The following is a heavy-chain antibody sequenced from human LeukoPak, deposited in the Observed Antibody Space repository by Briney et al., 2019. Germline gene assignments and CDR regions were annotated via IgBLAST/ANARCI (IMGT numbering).Heavy chain of an antibody. J-gene: IGHJ4*02. CDR2: MSGSGGST. Sequence: GASLRLSCAASGFMFSNYGMSWVRQAPGRGLEWVSTMSGSGGSTYYADSVKGRFTISRDNSKDTLYLQMSSLRAEDTALYYCAKKESFGELSDWGQGTLVTVSS. CDR1: GFMFSNYG. V-gene: IGHV3-23*01. D-gene: IGHD3-10*01. CDR3: AKKESFGELSD.